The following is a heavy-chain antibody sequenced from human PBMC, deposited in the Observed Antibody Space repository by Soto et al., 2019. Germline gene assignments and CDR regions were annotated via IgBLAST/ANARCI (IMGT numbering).Heavy chain of an antibody. CDR2: ISSSGSDI. Sequence: EVQLGESGGGLVKPGGSLRLSCAASGFSFSSYSINWVRQAPGKGLEWVSCISSSGSDIYYADSAKGRFTISRDKTKNSVFLQMNSVRAEDTAVYYCAKVGPVWGAADFWGQGTPVTVSS. CDR1: GFSFSSYS. V-gene: IGHV3-21*02. D-gene: IGHD3-16*01. J-gene: IGHJ4*02. CDR3: AKVGPVWGAADF.